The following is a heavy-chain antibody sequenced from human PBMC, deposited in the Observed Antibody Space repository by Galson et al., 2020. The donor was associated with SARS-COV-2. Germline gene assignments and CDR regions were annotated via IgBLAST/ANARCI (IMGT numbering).Heavy chain of an antibody. V-gene: IGHV3-30*18. CDR1: GFTLGTYG. Sequence: TGGSLRLSCAASGFTLGTYGMHWVRQAPGKGLEWVAVISYDGSNKYYADSVKGRFIISRDNSKNTLYLQMNSLRVEDTAVYYCAKDRGRYGTTFDYGMDVWGQGTTATVS. CDR2: ISYDGSNK. D-gene: IGHD3-3*01. CDR3: AKDRGRYGTTFDYGMDV. J-gene: IGHJ6*02.